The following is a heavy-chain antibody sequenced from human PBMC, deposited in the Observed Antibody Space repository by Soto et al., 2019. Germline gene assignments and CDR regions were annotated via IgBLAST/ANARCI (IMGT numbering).Heavy chain of an antibody. J-gene: IGHJ4*02. CDR2: IYWNDDK. V-gene: IGHV2-5*01. CDR3: AHRPSGWYLFDY. CDR1: GFSLSTSGLG. D-gene: IGHD6-19*01. Sequence: QITLKESGPTLVRPTQTLTLTCTFSGFSLSTSGLGVGCIRQPPGKALEWLALIYWNDDKRYSPSLKARLTITKDTSKNQVVLTKTNMDPVDTATYYCAHRPSGWYLFDYWGQGTLVTVSS.